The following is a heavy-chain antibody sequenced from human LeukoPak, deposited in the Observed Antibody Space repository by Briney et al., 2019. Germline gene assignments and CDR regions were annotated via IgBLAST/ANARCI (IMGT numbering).Heavy chain of an antibody. D-gene: IGHD2-21*01. CDR1: GFTFSSYS. V-gene: IGHV3-15*01. J-gene: IGHJ4*02. CDR2: IKSKTDGGTT. Sequence: GGSLRLSCAASGFTFSSYSMNWVRQAPGKGLEWVGRIKSKTDGGTTDYAAPVKGRFTISRDDSKNTLYLQMNSLKTEDTAVYYCTTDGVDWSHVDYWGQGTLVTVSS. CDR3: TTDGVDWSHVDY.